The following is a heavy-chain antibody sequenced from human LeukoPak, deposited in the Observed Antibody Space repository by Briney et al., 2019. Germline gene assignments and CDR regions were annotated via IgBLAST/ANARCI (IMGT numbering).Heavy chain of an antibody. V-gene: IGHV4-38-2*02. D-gene: IGHD5-24*01. J-gene: IGHJ4*02. CDR3: ASDLRWLQLSFDY. CDR2: IYHSGST. CDR1: GYSISSGYY. Sequence: PSETLSLTCTVSGYSISSGYYWGWIRQPPGKGLEWIGSIYHSGSTYYNPSLKSRVTISVDTSKNQFSLKLSSVTAADTAVYYCASDLRWLQLSFDYWGQGTLVTVSS.